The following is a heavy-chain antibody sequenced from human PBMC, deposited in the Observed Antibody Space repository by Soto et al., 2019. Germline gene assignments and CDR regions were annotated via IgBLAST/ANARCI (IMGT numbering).Heavy chain of an antibody. J-gene: IGHJ5*02. V-gene: IGHV1-18*01. CDR2: ISAYNGNT. CDR1: GYTFTSYG. Sequence: ASVKVSCKASGYTFTSYGISWVRQAPGQGLEWMGWISAYNGNTNYAQKLQGRVTMTTDTSTSTAYMELRSLRSDDTAVYYCARDKGRGSGSYDGWFDPWGHGTLVTVSS. CDR3: ARDKGRGSGSYDGWFDP. D-gene: IGHD1-26*01.